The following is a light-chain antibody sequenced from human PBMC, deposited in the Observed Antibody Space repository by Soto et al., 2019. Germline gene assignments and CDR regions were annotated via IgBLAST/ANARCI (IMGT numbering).Light chain of an antibody. Sequence: DIQMTQSPPTLSASVGDRVTITCRASQSIRHYLAWYQQMPGKAPKLLLYGASTLQSGVPSRFSGSGSGTEFTRTISSLQPDDFGTYFCQHHNSYSQTFGQATKVEIK. J-gene: IGKJ1*01. CDR2: GAS. V-gene: IGKV1-5*01. CDR1: QSIRHY. CDR3: QHHNSYSQT.